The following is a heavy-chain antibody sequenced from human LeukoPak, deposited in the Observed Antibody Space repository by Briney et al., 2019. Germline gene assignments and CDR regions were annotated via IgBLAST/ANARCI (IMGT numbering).Heavy chain of an antibody. Sequence: PSETLSLTCTVSGGSISSGSYYWSWIRQPAGKRLEWIGHIYRSGSTNYNPSLKSRVTISVDTSKNQFSLKLSSVTAADTAVYYCARVDTAMATAYFDYWGQGTLVTVSS. J-gene: IGHJ4*02. CDR3: ARVDTAMATAYFDY. D-gene: IGHD5-18*01. CDR1: GGSISSGSYY. V-gene: IGHV4-61*09. CDR2: IYRSGST.